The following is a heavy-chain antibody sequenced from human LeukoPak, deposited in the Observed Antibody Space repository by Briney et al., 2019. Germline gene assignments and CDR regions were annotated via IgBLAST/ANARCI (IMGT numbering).Heavy chain of an antibody. Sequence: GGSLRLSCAAPGFTFSTYEMNWVRQAPGKGLEWIAYIGSSGINIYYGEYVKGRFTISRGNAKNSLYLQMNSLRAEDTAVYYCARGALGYCNSINCPQLDYWGQGTLVTVSS. D-gene: IGHD2-2*01. CDR1: GFTFSTYE. CDR3: ARGALGYCNSINCPQLDY. CDR2: IGSSGINI. V-gene: IGHV3-48*03. J-gene: IGHJ4*02.